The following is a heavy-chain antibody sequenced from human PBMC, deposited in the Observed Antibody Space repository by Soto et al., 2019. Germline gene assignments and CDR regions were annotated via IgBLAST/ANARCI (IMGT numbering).Heavy chain of an antibody. Sequence: GESLKISCRTSGYIFATYWIGWVRQTPEKGLEWMGLIYPADSDFRYNPSFQGQVTISSNNSITTAYLHWNSLKDSDTAMYYCARFASGGADYWGQGTTVTVSS. D-gene: IGHD3-10*01. CDR3: ARFASGGADY. CDR1: GYIFATYW. V-gene: IGHV5-51*01. CDR2: IYPADSDF. J-gene: IGHJ4*02.